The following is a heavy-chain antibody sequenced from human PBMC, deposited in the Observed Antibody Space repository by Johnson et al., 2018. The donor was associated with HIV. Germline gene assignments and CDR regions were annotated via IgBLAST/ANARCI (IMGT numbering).Heavy chain of an antibody. D-gene: IGHD7-27*01. CDR3: AKDQGYWGDDAFDI. CDR1: GFTFSNYG. J-gene: IGHJ3*02. Sequence: QVQLVESEGGVVQPGRSLRLSCAASGFTFSNYGMHWVRQAPGKGLEWVAVISYDGNNKYYTDSVKGRFTISRDNSKNTLYLQMNSQRAEDTAVYYCAKDQGYWGDDAFDIWGQGTMVTVSA. V-gene: IGHV3-30*18. CDR2: ISYDGNNK.